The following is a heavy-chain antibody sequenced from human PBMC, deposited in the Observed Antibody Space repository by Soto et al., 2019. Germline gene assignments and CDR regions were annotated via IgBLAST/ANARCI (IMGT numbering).Heavy chain of an antibody. CDR2: IWYDGSNK. D-gene: IGHD1-26*01. CDR1: GFTFSSYG. CDR3: SRALPAYYYVMDV. J-gene: IGHJ6*02. Sequence: HPGGSLRLSCAASGFTFSSYGMHWVRQAPGKGLEWVAVIWYDGSNKYYADSVKGRFTISRDNSKNTLYLQMNSLRAEDTAVYYCSRALPAYYYVMDVWGQGTTVTVSS. V-gene: IGHV3-33*01.